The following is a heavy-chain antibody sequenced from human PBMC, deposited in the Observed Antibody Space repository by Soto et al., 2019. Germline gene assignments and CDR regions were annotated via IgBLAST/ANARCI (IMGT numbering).Heavy chain of an antibody. J-gene: IGHJ6*02. D-gene: IGHD2-2*01. V-gene: IGHV1-69*06. CDR1: GGTFSSYA. CDR2: IIPIFGTA. CDR3: ARESSVVVVPAAPPDYYYYGMDV. Sequence: QVQLVQSGAEVKKPGSSVNVSCKASGGTFSSYAISWVRQAPGQGLEWMGGIIPIFGTANYAQKFQGRVTITADKSTSTAYMELRSLRSEDTAVYYCARESSVVVVPAAPPDYYYYGMDVWGQGTTVTVSS.